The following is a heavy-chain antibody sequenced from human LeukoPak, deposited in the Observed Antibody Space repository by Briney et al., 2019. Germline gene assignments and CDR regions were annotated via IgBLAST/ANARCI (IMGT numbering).Heavy chain of an antibody. J-gene: IGHJ5*02. Sequence: GGSLRLSCVASGLTFSNYYMSWIRQAPGKGLEWVSYISGSSSHTNYADSVKGRFTISRDNAKNSLYLQMNSLRAEDTAVYHCARGARDSSGYVGNWFDPWGQGTLVTVSS. D-gene: IGHD3-22*01. CDR1: GLTFSNYY. CDR3: ARGARDSSGYVGNWFDP. V-gene: IGHV3-11*05. CDR2: ISGSSSHT.